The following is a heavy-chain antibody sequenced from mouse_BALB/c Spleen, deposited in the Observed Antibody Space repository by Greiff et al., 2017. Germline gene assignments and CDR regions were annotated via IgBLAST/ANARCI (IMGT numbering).Heavy chain of an antibody. CDR1: GYTFTDYE. Sequence: VQVVESGAELVRPGASVTLSCKASGYTFTDYEMHWVKQTPVHGLEWIGAIDPETGGTAYNQKFKGKATLTADKSSSTAYMELRSLTSEDSAVYYCTRSTGRFAYWGQGTLVTVSA. J-gene: IGHJ3*01. D-gene: IGHD4-1*01. CDR3: TRSTGRFAY. V-gene: IGHV1-15*01. CDR2: IDPETGGT.